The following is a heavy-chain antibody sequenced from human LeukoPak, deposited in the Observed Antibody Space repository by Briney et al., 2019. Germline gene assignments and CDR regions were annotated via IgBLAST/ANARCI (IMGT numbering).Heavy chain of an antibody. Sequence: PSETLSLTCTVSGGSISSGSYYWSWIRQPAGRGLEWIGRIYTSGSSSYNPSLKSRVTISVDTSKNQFSLKLSSVTAADTAVYYCARGMTTVTPAFDYWGQGTLVTVSS. V-gene: IGHV4-61*02. CDR3: ARGMTTVTPAFDY. CDR1: GGSISSGSYY. D-gene: IGHD4-11*01. J-gene: IGHJ4*02. CDR2: IYTSGSS.